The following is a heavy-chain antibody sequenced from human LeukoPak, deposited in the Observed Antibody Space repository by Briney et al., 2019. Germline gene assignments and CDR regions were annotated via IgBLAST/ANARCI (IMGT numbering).Heavy chain of an antibody. CDR3: ARLAYSSGCR. D-gene: IGHD6-19*01. J-gene: IGHJ4*02. Sequence: PSETLSLTCAVSGYSISSGYYWGWIRQPPGKGLEWIGSIYHSGSTYYNPSFKSRVTISVDTSKNQFSLKLSSVTAADTAVYYCARLAYSSGCRWGQGTLVTVSS. V-gene: IGHV4-38-2*01. CDR2: IYHSGST. CDR1: GYSISSGYY.